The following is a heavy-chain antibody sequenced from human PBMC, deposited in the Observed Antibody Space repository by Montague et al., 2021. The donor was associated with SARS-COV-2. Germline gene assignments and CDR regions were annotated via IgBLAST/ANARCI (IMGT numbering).Heavy chain of an antibody. J-gene: IGHJ5*02. CDR3: ARRSYDILTGYSIPNWFDL. V-gene: IGHV4-39*01. D-gene: IGHD3-9*01. Sequence: SETLSLTCTVSGGSISSSSYYWGWIRQPPGKGLEWIGGIYYSGSTYYNPSLKSRVTISVDTSKNQFSLKLSSVTAADTAVYYCARRSYDILTGYSIPNWFDLWGQGTLVTVSS. CDR1: GGSISSSSYY. CDR2: IYYSGST.